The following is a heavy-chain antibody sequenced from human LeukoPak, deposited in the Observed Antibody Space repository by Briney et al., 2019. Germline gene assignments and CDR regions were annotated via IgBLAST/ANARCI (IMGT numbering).Heavy chain of an antibody. CDR1: GGSISSGGYY. J-gene: IGHJ5*02. CDR3: ARGAAAGIIWFDP. V-gene: IGHV4-31*03. Sequence: SETLSLTCTVSGGSISSGGYYWSWIRQHPGKGLEWIGYIYYSGSTYYNPSLKSRVTISLDTSKNQLSLKLSSVTAADTAVYYCARGAAAGIIWFDPWGQGTLVTVSS. D-gene: IGHD6-13*01. CDR2: IYYSGST.